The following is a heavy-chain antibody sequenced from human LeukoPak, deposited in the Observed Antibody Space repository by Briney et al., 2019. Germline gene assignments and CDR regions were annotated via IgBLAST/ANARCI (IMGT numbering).Heavy chain of an antibody. CDR2: INPNSGGT. D-gene: IGHD2-15*01. CDR1: GYTFTGYY. V-gene: IGHV1-2*02. J-gene: IGHJ4*02. CDR3: ARGGVRVGYCSGGSCYPGY. Sequence: GASVKVSCKASGYTFTGYYMHWVRQAPGQGLEWMGWINPNSGGTNYAQKFQGRVTMTRDTSISTAYMELSRLRSDDTAVYYCARGGVRVGYCSGGSCYPGYWGQGTLVTVSS.